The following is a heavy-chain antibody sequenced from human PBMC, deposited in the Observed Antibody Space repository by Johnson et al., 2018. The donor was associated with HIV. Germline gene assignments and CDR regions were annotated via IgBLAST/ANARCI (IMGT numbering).Heavy chain of an antibody. V-gene: IGHV3-30-3*01. CDR1: GFTFSSYA. D-gene: IGHD4-17*01. J-gene: IGHJ3*02. CDR3: AREREDYGDNHDAFDI. Sequence: QVQLVESGGGVVQPGRSLTLSCAASGFTFSSYAMHWVRQAPGKGLEWVAVISYDGSNKYYADSVRGRFTISRDNSKNTLYLRMNSLRAEDTALYYCAREREDYGDNHDAFDIWGQGTMVTVSS. CDR2: ISYDGSNK.